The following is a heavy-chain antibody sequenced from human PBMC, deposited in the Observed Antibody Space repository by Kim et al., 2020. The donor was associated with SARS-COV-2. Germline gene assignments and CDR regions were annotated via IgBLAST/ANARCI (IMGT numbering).Heavy chain of an antibody. CDR2: INAGNGNT. CDR3: ARDDPYSPGTFDY. Sequence: ASVKVSCKASGYTFTSYAMHWVRQAPGQRLEWMGWINAGNGNTKYSQKFQGRVTITRDTSASTAYMELSSLRSEDTAVYYCARDDPYSPGTFDYWGQGTLVTVSS. V-gene: IGHV1-3*01. D-gene: IGHD1-26*01. J-gene: IGHJ4*02. CDR1: GYTFTSYA.